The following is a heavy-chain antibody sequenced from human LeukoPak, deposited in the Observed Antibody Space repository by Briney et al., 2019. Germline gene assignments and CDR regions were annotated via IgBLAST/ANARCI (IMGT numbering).Heavy chain of an antibody. CDR1: GGSITTYY. D-gene: IGHD2-2*01. V-gene: IGHV4-59*12. Sequence: SETLSLTCNVSGGSITTYYWNWIRQSPGKGLEWIGYIYYTGSTSYNPSLKSRVTISVDTSKNQFSLKLSSVTAADTAVYYCARRFRIGYCSSTSCYGVHNWFDPWGQGTLVTVSS. J-gene: IGHJ5*02. CDR3: ARRFRIGYCSSTSCYGVHNWFDP. CDR2: IYYTGST.